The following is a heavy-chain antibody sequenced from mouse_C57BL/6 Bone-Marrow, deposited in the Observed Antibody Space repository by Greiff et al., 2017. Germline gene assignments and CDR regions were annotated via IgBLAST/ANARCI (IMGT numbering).Heavy chain of an antibody. J-gene: IGHJ4*01. CDR2: LDPENGDT. D-gene: IGHD1-1*01. Sequence: EVQRVESGAELVRPGASVKLSCTASGFNIKDAYMHWVKQRPEQGLEWIGWLDPENGDTEYASKFQGKATITADTSSNTAYLQLSSLTSEDTAVYYCTTLTTVVAPYAMDYWGQGTSVTVSS. CDR1: GFNIKDAY. V-gene: IGHV14-4*01. CDR3: TTLTTVVAPYAMDY.